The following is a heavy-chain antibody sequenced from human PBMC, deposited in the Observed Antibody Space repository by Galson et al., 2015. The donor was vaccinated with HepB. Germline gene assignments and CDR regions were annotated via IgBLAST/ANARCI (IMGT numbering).Heavy chain of an antibody. CDR3: AKDRGSGAYSPCPDY. CDR2: INQDGSEK. CDR1: GFSFGTYW. J-gene: IGHJ4*02. V-gene: IGHV3-7*03. Sequence: SLRLSCAASGFSFGTYWMTWVRQAPGKGLEWVANINQDGSEKNYVDSVKGRFTISRDNAKSSLYLQMNSLRAEDTAVYYCAKDRGSGAYSPCPDYWGQRTLVTVSS. D-gene: IGHD3-10*01.